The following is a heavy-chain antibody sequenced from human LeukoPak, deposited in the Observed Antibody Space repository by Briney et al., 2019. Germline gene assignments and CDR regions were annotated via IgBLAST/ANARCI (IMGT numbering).Heavy chain of an antibody. CDR2: MNPNSGNT. CDR1: GYTFTSYD. Sequence: GASVKVSCKASGYTFTSYDINWVRQATGQGLEWMGWMNPNSGNTGYAQKFQGRVTITRNTSISTAYMELSSLRSDDTAVYYCARDSYDFWSGYSLAHYYYYMDVWGKGTTVTVSS. D-gene: IGHD3-3*01. CDR3: ARDSYDFWSGYSLAHYYYYMDV. J-gene: IGHJ6*03. V-gene: IGHV1-8*03.